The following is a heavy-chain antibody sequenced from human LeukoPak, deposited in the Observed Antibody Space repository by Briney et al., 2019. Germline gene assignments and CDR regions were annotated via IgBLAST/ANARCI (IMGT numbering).Heavy chain of an antibody. D-gene: IGHD6-13*01. Sequence: GGSLRLSCAASGFTFSSYSMNWVRQAPGKGLEWVSSTSSSSSYIYYADSVKGRFTISRDNAKNSLYLQMNSLRAEDTAVYYCARDFGSSWYTDFDYWGQGTLVTVSS. CDR1: GFTFSSYS. CDR3: ARDFGSSWYTDFDY. V-gene: IGHV3-21*01. CDR2: TSSSSSYI. J-gene: IGHJ4*02.